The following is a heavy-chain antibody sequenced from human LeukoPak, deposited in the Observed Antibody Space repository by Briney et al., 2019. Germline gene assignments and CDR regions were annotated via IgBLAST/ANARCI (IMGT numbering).Heavy chain of an antibody. CDR2: ISSSGSTI. J-gene: IGHJ3*02. Sequence: PGGSLRLSCAASGFTFSSYEMNWVRQAPGKGLEWVSYISSSGSTIYYADSVKGRFTISRDNAKNSLYLQMNSLRAEDTAVYYCPREGQDIVLVPAAILPLGDAFDIWGQGTMVTVSS. CDR3: PREGQDIVLVPAAILPLGDAFDI. CDR1: GFTFSSYE. D-gene: IGHD2-2*01. V-gene: IGHV3-48*03.